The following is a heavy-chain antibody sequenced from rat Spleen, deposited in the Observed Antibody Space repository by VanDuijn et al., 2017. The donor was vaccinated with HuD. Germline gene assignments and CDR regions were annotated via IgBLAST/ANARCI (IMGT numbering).Heavy chain of an antibody. CDR2: ISYDGSST. J-gene: IGHJ2*01. D-gene: IGHD1-1*01. Sequence: EVQLVESGGGLVQPGRSLKLSCAASGFTFSDYNMAWVRQAPKKGLEWVATISYDGSSTYYRDSVKGRFTISRDNAKSTLYLQMDSLRSEDTATYYCARRGYYYSAYWGQGVMVTVSS. CDR3: ARRGYYYSAY. CDR1: GFTFSDYN. V-gene: IGHV5-7*01.